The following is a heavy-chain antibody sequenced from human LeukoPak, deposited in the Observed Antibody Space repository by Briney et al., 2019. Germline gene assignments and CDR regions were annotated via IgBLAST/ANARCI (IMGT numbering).Heavy chain of an antibody. V-gene: IGHV5-51*01. J-gene: IGHJ4*02. Sequence: GESLQISCKGSGYSFTSYWVGWVRQMPGKGLEWMGIIYPGDSDTRYSPSFQGQVTISADKSISTAYLQWSSLKASDTAMYYCARVEQQLAAPFDYWGQGTLVTVSS. D-gene: IGHD6-13*01. CDR1: GYSFTSYW. CDR3: ARVEQQLAAPFDY. CDR2: IYPGDSDT.